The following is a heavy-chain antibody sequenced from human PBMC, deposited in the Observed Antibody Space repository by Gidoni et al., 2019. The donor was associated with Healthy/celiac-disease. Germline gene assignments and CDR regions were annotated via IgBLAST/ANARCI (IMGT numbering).Heavy chain of an antibody. CDR2: ISGSGGST. CDR1: GFTFRSYA. D-gene: IGHD2-2*01. Sequence: EVQLLESGGGLVQPGGSLRLSCAASGFTFRSYAMSWVRQAPGKGLEWVSAISGSGGSTYYADSVKGRFTISRDNSKNTLYLQMNSLRAEDTAVYYCAKGPHIVVVPAGYGMDVWGQGTTVTVSS. V-gene: IGHV3-23*01. J-gene: IGHJ6*02. CDR3: AKGPHIVVVPAGYGMDV.